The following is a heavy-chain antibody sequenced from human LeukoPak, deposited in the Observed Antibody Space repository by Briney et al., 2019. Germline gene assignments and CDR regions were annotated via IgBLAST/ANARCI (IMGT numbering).Heavy chain of an antibody. J-gene: IGHJ5*02. CDR3: ARVQALVPAAIIADLRFDP. V-gene: IGHV4-31*03. Sequence: SQTLSLTCTVSGGSISSGGYYWSWIRQHPGKGLEWIGYIYYSGSTYYNPSLKSRVTISVDTSKNQFSLKLSSVTAADTAVYYCARVQALVPAAIIADLRFDPWGQGTLVTVSS. D-gene: IGHD2-2*02. CDR2: IYYSGST. CDR1: GGSISSGGYY.